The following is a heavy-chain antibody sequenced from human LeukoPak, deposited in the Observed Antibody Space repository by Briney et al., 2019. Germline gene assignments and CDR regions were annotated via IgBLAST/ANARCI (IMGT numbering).Heavy chain of an antibody. CDR2: IYHSGST. J-gene: IGHJ4*02. CDR1: GGSISSGGYY. V-gene: IGHV4-30-2*01. CDR3: AREEDGDFL. Sequence: SETLSLTCTVSGGSISSGGYYWSWIRQPPGKGLEWIGYIYHSGSTYYNPSLKSRVTISVDRSKNQFSLKLSSVTAADTAVYYCAREEDGDFLWGQGTLVTVSS. D-gene: IGHD4-17*01.